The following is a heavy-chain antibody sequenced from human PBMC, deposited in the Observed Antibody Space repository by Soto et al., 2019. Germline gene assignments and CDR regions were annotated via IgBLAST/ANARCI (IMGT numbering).Heavy chain of an antibody. V-gene: IGHV1-18*01. CDR1: GYTFTSYG. D-gene: IGHD4-17*01. Sequence: ASVKVSCKASGYTFTSYGITWVRQAPGQGLEWMGWISTYNGNINYAQKFQGRVTMTTDTSTSTAYKVLRSLRSDDTALFYCARGPTVTTDWFDPWGQGTLVTVSS. CDR3: ARGPTVTTDWFDP. CDR2: ISTYNGNI. J-gene: IGHJ5*02.